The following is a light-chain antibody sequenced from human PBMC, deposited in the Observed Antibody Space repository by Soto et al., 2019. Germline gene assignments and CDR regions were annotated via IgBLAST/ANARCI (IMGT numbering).Light chain of an antibody. V-gene: IGKV3-20*01. J-gene: IGKJ1*01. CDR1: QSISSGC. CDR3: HHPDSAPTWT. CDR2: GAY. Sequence: ELVLTQSPGTLSLSPGERATLSCRASQSISSGCLAWYQQKPGQAPRLLIDGAYSRATGTPDRFSGSGSGTAFTLAISRLEPEDFAVYYCHHPDSAPTWTFGQGTKVEIK.